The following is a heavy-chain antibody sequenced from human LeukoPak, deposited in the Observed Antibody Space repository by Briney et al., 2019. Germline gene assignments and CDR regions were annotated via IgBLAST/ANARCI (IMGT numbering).Heavy chain of an antibody. J-gene: IGHJ6*02. CDR3: ARFSGSYSYGMDV. D-gene: IGHD1-26*01. CDR2: IYYSGST. CDR1: GGSISSYY. Sequence: SETLSLTCTVSGGSISSYYWSWIRQPLGKGLEWIGYIYYSGSTNYNPSLKSRVTISVDTSKNQFSLKLSSVTAADTAVYYCARFSGSYSYGMDVWGQGTTVTVSS. V-gene: IGHV4-59*08.